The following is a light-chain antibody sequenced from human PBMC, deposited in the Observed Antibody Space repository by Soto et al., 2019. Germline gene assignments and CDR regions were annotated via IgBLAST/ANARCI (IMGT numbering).Light chain of an antibody. CDR2: GAS. J-gene: IGKJ5*01. V-gene: IGKV3-15*01. Sequence: EIVMTQSPATLSVSPGERATLSCRASQRISGNLAWYQQKPGQAPRLLIYGASTRANGIPARFSGSGSGTEFTLTSNSLQSEDFAVYYCQQHNNWFSITVGKGTRLEIK. CDR1: QRISGN. CDR3: QQHNNWFSIT.